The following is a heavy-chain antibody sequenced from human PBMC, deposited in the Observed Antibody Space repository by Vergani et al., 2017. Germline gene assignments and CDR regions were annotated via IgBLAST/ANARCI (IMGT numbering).Heavy chain of an antibody. J-gene: IGHJ6*03. V-gene: IGHV3-23*01. CDR2: ISGRGSTT. CDR3: AKTVGYQLLTYNYYYMDV. D-gene: IGHD2-2*01. CDR1: GFRFSDYA. Sequence: EVQLLESGGGLVQPGGSLRLTCAPSGFRFSDYAMNWVRQAPGKGLEWVSGISGRGSTTYYSDSVKGRFTISRDNSNNYLYLQMNSLTADDTAVYYCAKTVGYQLLTYNYYYMDVWGKGTTVIVSS.